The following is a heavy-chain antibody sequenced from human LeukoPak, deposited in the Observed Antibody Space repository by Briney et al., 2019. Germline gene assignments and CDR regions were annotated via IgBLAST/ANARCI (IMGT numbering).Heavy chain of an antibody. CDR1: GGSISGGSYY. D-gene: IGHD2-2*01. J-gene: IGHJ4*02. Sequence: SETLSLTCTVSGGSISGGSYYWNWIRQPAGKGLEWVGRIQTSGNTYYNPSLKSRVTISVDRSKNQFSLKLSSVTAADTAVYYCATLGDIVVVPAAIDYWGQGTLVTVSS. V-gene: IGHV4-61*02. CDR2: IQTSGNT. CDR3: ATLGDIVVVPAAIDY.